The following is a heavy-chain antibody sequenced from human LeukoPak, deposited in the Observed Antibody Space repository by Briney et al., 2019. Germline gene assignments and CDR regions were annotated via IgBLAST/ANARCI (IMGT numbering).Heavy chain of an antibody. D-gene: IGHD5-12*01. CDR1: GYTLSELS. V-gene: IGHV1-24*01. CDR3: ARAADIVATLSALDY. CDR2: FDLEDGET. Sequence: VASVKVSCKVSGYTLSELSMHWVRQAPGKGLEWMGGFDLEDGETIYVQKFQGRVTITTDESTSTAYMELSSLRSEDTAVYYCARAADIVATLSALDYWGQGTLVTVSS. J-gene: IGHJ4*02.